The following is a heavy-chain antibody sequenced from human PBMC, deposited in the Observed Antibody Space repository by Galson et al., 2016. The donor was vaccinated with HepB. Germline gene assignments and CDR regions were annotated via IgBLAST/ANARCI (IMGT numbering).Heavy chain of an antibody. D-gene: IGHD2-2*01. CDR1: GFTFSDSA. Sequence: SLRLSCAASGFTFSDSAMHWVRQASGKGLEWVSCINSDSRYLYSAASVKGRFTICRDNAKNSLYLPMNSLRAEDTALYYCVRVREVPAHGYMDVWGKGITVTVSS. CDR3: VRVREVPAHGYMDV. V-gene: IGHV3-21*01. CDR2: INSDSRYL. J-gene: IGHJ6*03.